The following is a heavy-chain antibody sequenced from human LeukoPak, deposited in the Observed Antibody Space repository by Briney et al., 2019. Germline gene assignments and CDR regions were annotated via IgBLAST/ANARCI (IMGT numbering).Heavy chain of an antibody. CDR3: ARTTYDSSGYYKA. CDR2: INPNSGGT. D-gene: IGHD3-22*01. V-gene: IGHV1-2*02. Sequence: GASEKVSCKASGYTFTGYYMHWVRQAPGQGLEWMGWINPNSGGTNYAQKFQGRVTMTRDTSISTAYMELSRLRSDDTAVYYCARTTYDSSGYYKAWGQGTLVTVSS. J-gene: IGHJ5*02. CDR1: GYTFTGYY.